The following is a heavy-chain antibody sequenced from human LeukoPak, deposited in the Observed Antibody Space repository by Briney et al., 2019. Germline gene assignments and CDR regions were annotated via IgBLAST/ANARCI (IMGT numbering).Heavy chain of an antibody. V-gene: IGHV3-21*01. J-gene: IGHJ4*02. Sequence: GGSLRLSCAASGFTFSSYSMNWVRQAPGKGLEWVSSISSSSSYIYYADSVKGRFTISRDNAKNSLYLQMDSLRAEDTAVYYCARGARELAAAHDYWGQGTLVTVSS. CDR2: ISSSSSYI. CDR1: GFTFSSYS. D-gene: IGHD6-13*01. CDR3: ARGARELAAAHDY.